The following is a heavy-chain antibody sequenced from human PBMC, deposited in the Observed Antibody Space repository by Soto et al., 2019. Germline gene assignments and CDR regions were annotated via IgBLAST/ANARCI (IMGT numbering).Heavy chain of an antibody. CDR3: ARDKQQLATYYYGMDV. D-gene: IGHD6-13*01. J-gene: IGHJ6*02. CDR1: GGTFSSYA. CDR2: IIPIFGTA. Sequence: QVQLVQSGAEVKKPGSSVKVSCKASGGTFSSYAISWVRQAPGQALEWMGGIIPIFGTANYAQKFQGRVTITADKSTSTAYMELSSLRSEDTAVYYCARDKQQLATYYYGMDVWGQGTTVTVSS. V-gene: IGHV1-69*06.